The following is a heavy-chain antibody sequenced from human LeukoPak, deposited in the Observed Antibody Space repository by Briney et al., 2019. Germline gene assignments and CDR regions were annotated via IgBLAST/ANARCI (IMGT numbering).Heavy chain of an antibody. CDR2: IYTSGST. D-gene: IGHD5-24*01. Sequence: SQTLSLTCTVSGGSISSGDYYWSWIRQPPGKGLEWIGRIYTSGSTNYNPSLKSRVTISVDTSKNQFSLKLSSVTAADTAVYYCARDLGDGYSSGYFDYWGQGTLVTVSS. CDR3: ARDLGDGYSSGYFDY. CDR1: GGSISSGDYY. V-gene: IGHV4-61*02. J-gene: IGHJ4*02.